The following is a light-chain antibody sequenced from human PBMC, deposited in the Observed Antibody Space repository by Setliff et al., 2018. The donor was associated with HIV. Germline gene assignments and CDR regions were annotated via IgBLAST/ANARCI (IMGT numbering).Light chain of an antibody. CDR2: RDS. J-gene: IGLJ1*01. V-gene: IGLV3-1*01. CDR1: KLGDKY. Sequence: SYELTQPPSVSVSPGQTASITCSGDKLGDKYACWYQQKPGQSPVLVIYRDSKRPSGIPERFSGSNSGNTATLTISGTQAMDEADYYCQAWDSSTAVFGTGTKVTV. CDR3: QAWDSSTAV.